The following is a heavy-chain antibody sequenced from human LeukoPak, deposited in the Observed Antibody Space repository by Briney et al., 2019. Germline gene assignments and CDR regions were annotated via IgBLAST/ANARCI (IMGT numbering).Heavy chain of an antibody. Sequence: SQTLSLTCTVSGGSISSGSYYWSWIRQPAGKGLEWIGRIYTSGSTNYNPSLKSRLTISVDTSKNQFSLKLSSVTAADTAVYYCARGDTVAARPGRFDYWGQGTLVTVSS. CDR3: ARGDTVAARPGRFDY. CDR1: GGSISSGSYY. D-gene: IGHD6-6*01. CDR2: IYTSGST. V-gene: IGHV4-61*02. J-gene: IGHJ4*02.